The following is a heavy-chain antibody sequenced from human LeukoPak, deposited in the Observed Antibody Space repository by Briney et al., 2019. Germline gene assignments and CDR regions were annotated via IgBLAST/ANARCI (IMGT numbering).Heavy chain of an antibody. CDR2: IIPIFGTA. CDR3: ARDQSGGFNYYDSSGYYDDY. CDR1: GGTFSSYA. V-gene: IGHV1-69*05. D-gene: IGHD3-22*01. J-gene: IGHJ4*02. Sequence: SVKVSCKASGGTFSSYAISWVRQAPGQGLEWMGRIIPIFGTANYAQKFQGRVTITTDESTSTAYMELSSLSSEDTAVYYCARDQSGGFNYYDSSGYYDDYWGQGTLVTVSS.